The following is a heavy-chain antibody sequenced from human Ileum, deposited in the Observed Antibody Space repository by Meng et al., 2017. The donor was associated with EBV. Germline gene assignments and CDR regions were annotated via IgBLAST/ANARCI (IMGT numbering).Heavy chain of an antibody. Sequence: QIPLGDPGPTVVKPTETPTLICTFSGFSLTTSGVGVGWIRQPPGEAPECLAIIYWDNDRRYNPSLKTRLAISKDTSKNQVVLTMTNMGPVDTAIYYCAHRLSGSTWDGGYFDYWGQGILVTVSS. V-gene: IGHV2-5*02. J-gene: IGHJ4*02. CDR3: AHRLSGSTWDGGYFDY. D-gene: IGHD6-13*01. CDR1: GFSLTTSGVG. CDR2: IYWDNDR.